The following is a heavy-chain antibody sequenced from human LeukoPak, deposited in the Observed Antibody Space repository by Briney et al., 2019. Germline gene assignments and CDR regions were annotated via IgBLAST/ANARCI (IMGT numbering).Heavy chain of an antibody. V-gene: IGHV3-23*01. CDR1: GFTVSSNY. CDR3: AKDGYNSGSYDY. D-gene: IGHD1-26*01. Sequence: GGSLRLSCAASGFTVSSNYMSWVRQAPGKGLEWVSAISGSGGSTYYADSVKGRFTISRDNSKNTLYLQMNSLRAEDTAVYYCAKDGYNSGSYDYWGQGTLVTVSS. CDR2: ISGSGGST. J-gene: IGHJ4*02.